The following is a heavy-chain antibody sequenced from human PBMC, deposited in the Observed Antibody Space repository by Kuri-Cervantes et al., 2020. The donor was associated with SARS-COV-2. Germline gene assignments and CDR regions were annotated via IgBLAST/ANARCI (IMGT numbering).Heavy chain of an antibody. CDR1: GFTFNTYG. CDR3: ARVRSSGWYSPDYYYYYYMDV. CDR2: TRYDGNNQ. V-gene: IGHV3-30*02. Sequence: GESLKISCAASGFTFNTYGMHWVRQAPGKGLEWVAFTRYDGNNQYYGDSVKGRFSISRDNSKNTLYLHMNSLRAEDTAVYYCARVRSSGWYSPDYYYYYYMDVWGKGTTVTVSS. D-gene: IGHD6-19*01. J-gene: IGHJ6*03.